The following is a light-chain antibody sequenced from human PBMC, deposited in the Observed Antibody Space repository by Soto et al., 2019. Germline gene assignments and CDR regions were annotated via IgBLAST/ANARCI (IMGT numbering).Light chain of an antibody. CDR3: SSYAGSNFWV. CDR2: EVN. CDR1: SSDVGGYNY. V-gene: IGLV2-8*01. J-gene: IGLJ3*02. Sequence: QSALTQPPSASGSPGQSVTISCTGTSSDVGGYNYVSWYQQQSGKAPKLMIYEVNKRPSGVPDRFSGSKSGNTASLIVSGLQAEDEADYYCSSYAGSNFWVFGGGTKVTVL.